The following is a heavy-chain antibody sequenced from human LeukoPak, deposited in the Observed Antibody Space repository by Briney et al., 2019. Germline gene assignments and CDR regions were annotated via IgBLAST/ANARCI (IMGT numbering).Heavy chain of an antibody. J-gene: IGHJ1*01. V-gene: IGHV3-53*01. D-gene: IGHD6-19*01. CDR1: GFAVSSNY. Sequence: GGSLRLSCAASGFAVSSNYMSWVRQAPGKGLEWVSVIYSGGSTYYADSVKGRFTISRDNSKNTLYLQMNSLRAEDTAVYYCARVVFDYSSVWYMGYFQHWGQGTLVTVSS. CDR2: IYSGGST. CDR3: ARVVFDYSSVWYMGYFQH.